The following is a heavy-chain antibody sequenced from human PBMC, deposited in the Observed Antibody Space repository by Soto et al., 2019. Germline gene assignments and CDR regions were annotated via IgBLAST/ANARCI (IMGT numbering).Heavy chain of an antibody. J-gene: IGHJ4*02. CDR1: GGSISSYY. V-gene: IGHV4-59*01. CDR3: ARTNAHDYGDYELLDY. CDR2: IYYSGST. Sequence: SETLSLTCTVSGGSISSYYWSWIRQPPGKGLEWIGYIYYSGSTNYNPSLKSRVTISVDTSKNQFSLKLSSVTAADTAVYYCARTNAHDYGDYELLDYWGQGTLVTVSS. D-gene: IGHD4-17*01.